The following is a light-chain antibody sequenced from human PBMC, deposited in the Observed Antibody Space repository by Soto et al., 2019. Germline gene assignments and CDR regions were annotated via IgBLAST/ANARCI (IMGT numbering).Light chain of an antibody. V-gene: IGLV2-11*01. J-gene: IGLJ2*01. CDR3: CSYAGSFVV. CDR2: EVS. Sequence: QAVLTQPRSVSGSPGQSVTISCTGTSSDVGGYNYVSWYQQHPGKAPKLMIYEVSKRPSGVPDRFSGSKSGNTASLTISGLQAEDEADYYCCSYAGSFVVFGGGTKLTVL. CDR1: SSDVGGYNY.